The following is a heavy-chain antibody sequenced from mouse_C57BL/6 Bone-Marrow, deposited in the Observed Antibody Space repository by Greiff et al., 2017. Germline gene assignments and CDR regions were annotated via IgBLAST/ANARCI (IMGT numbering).Heavy chain of an antibody. CDR2: IHPNSGST. CDR1: GYTFTSYW. V-gene: IGHV1-64*01. Sequence: QVQLQQPGAELVKPGASVKLSCKASGYTFTSYWMHWVKQRPGQGLEWIGMIHPNSGSTNYNEKFKSKATLTVDKSSSTAYMQLSSLTSEDSAVYYCASPLYYYGPYWYCDVWGTGTTVTVSS. CDR3: ASPLYYYGPYWYCDV. J-gene: IGHJ1*03. D-gene: IGHD1-1*01.